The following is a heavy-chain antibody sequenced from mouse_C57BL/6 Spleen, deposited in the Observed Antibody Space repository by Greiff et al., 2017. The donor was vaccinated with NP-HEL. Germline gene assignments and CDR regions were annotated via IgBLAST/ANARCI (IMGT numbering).Heavy chain of an antibody. CDR3: ARFYYYGSSLPFHWYLDV. CDR2: IYWDDDK. V-gene: IGHV8-12*01. CDR1: GFSLSTSGMG. Sequence: QVTLKVSGPGILQSSQTLSLTCSFSGFSLSTSGMGVSWIRQPSGKGLEWLAHIYWDDDKRYNPSLKSRLTISKDTSRNQVFLKITSVDTADTATYYCARFYYYGSSLPFHWYLDVWGTGTTVTVSS. J-gene: IGHJ1*03. D-gene: IGHD1-1*01.